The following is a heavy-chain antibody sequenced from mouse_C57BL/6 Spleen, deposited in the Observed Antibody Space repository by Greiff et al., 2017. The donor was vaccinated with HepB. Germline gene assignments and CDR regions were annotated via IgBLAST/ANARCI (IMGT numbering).Heavy chain of an antibody. Sequence: VQLQQPGAELVKPGASVKLSCKASGYTFTSYWMHWVKQRPGQGLEWIGMIHPNSGSTNYNEKFKSKATLTVDKSSSTAYMQLSSLTSEDSAVYYCATFPYYYGSSYYAMDYWGQGTSVTVSS. CDR1: GYTFTSYW. J-gene: IGHJ4*01. CDR3: ATFPYYYGSSYYAMDY. V-gene: IGHV1-64*01. CDR2: IHPNSGST. D-gene: IGHD1-1*01.